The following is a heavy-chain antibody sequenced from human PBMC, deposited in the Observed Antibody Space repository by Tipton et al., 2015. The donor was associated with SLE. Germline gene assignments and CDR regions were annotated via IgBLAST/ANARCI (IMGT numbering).Heavy chain of an antibody. CDR2: INHSGNT. CDR1: GGSFSGYY. CDR3: ARDIDYYGSGSYPNFGY. Sequence: LRLSCAVYGGSFSGYYWTWIRQPPGKGLEWIGEINHSGNTNFNSSLKSRVTISVDTSRNQFSLKLTSVTAADTAVYYCARDIDYYGSGSYPNFGYWGQGTRVTVSS. V-gene: IGHV4-34*01. D-gene: IGHD3-10*01. J-gene: IGHJ4*02.